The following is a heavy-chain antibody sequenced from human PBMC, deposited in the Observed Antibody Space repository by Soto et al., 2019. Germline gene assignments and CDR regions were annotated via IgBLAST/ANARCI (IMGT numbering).Heavy chain of an antibody. J-gene: IGHJ5*02. V-gene: IGHV4-39*01. CDR1: GGSISSSGYY. CDR3: ARRTYSSSPFDP. CDR2: VYYSGTT. D-gene: IGHD6-13*01. Sequence: SETLSLTCTVSGGSISSSGYYWGWIRQPPGRGLEWVGSVYYSGTTYYNPSLESRVTISIDTSKNQFFLILSSVTAADTAVYHCARRTYSSSPFDPWGQGILVTVS.